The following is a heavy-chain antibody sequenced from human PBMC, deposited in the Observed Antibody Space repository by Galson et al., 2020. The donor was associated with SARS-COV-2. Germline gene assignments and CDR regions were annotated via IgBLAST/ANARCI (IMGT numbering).Heavy chain of an antibody. CDR1: GASISSGAYC. V-gene: IGHV4-30-2*01. CDR2: IFHSGSM. J-gene: IGHJ2*01. Sequence: ETSETLSLTCAVSGASISSGAYCWSWIRQPPGKGLEWIGYIFHSGSMYYNPSLKSRVTISIESSKNQFSLKLSSVTAADTAVYYCAREVVGAFWYFDLWGRGTLVTVSA. CDR3: AREVVGAFWYFDL. D-gene: IGHD3-16*01.